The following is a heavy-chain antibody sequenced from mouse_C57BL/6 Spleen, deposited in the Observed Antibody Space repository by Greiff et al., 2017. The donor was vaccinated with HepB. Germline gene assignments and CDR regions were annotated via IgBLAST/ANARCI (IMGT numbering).Heavy chain of an antibody. CDR1: GYTFTEYT. J-gene: IGHJ2*01. CDR3: ARHEGGGQLRLGFDY. V-gene: IGHV1-62-2*01. D-gene: IGHD3-2*02. Sequence: VKLMESGAELVKPGASVKLSCKASGYTFTEYTIHWVKQRSGQGLEWIGWFYPGSGSIKYNEKFKDKATLTADKSSSTVYMELSRLTSEDSAVYFCARHEGGGQLRLGFDYWGQGTTLTVSS. CDR2: FYPGSGSI.